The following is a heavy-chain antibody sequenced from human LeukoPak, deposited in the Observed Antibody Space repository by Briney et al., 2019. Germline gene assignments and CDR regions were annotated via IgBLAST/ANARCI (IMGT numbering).Heavy chain of an antibody. D-gene: IGHD4-23*01. J-gene: IGHJ4*02. CDR1: GFTFSSYG. Sequence: PGGSLRLSCAASGFTFSSYGMHWVRQAPGKGLEGGAFIRYDGSNKYYADSVKGRFTISRDNSKNTLYLQMNSLTTEDTAVYYCARGAHKWDDYGGFFDFWGQGTLVTVSS. V-gene: IGHV3-30*02. CDR2: IRYDGSNK. CDR3: ARGAHKWDDYGGFFDF.